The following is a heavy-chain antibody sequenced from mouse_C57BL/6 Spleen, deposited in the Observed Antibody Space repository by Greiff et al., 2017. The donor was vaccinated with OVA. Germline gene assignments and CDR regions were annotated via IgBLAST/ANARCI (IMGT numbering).Heavy chain of an antibody. CDR1: GYSITSGYY. V-gene: IGHV3-6*01. CDR3: ARGERLGPFDY. CDR2: ISYDGSN. J-gene: IGHJ2*01. D-gene: IGHD4-1*01. Sequence: DVQLQESGPGLVKPSQSLSLTCSVTGYSITSGYYWNWIRQFPGNKLEWMGYISYDGSNNYNPSLKNRISITRDTSKNQFFLKLNSVTTEDTATYYCARGERLGPFDYWGQGTTLTVSS.